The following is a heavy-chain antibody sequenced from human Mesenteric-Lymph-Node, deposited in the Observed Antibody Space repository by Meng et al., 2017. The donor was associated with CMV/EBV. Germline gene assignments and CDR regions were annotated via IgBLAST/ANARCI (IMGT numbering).Heavy chain of an antibody. V-gene: IGHV3-11*01. CDR2: ISSSGRAI. Sequence: GESLKISCAASGFTFSDYYMSWIRQAPGKGVEWVSYISSSGRAIYYADSVKGRFTISRDNAKRSLYLQMNSLRGEDTAVYYCARGDYVVVPATGAFDIWGQGTMVTVSS. CDR1: GFTFSDYY. D-gene: IGHD2-2*01. CDR3: ARGDYVVVPATGAFDI. J-gene: IGHJ3*02.